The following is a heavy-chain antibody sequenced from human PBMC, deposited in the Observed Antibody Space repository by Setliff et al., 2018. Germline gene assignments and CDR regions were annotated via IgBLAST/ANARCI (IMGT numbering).Heavy chain of an antibody. Sequence: PSETLSLTCTVSGGSISTYYWTWIRQSPAKGLEWIGEITHTGTTGSTKYNPSLKSRVTMSIDTSKNQFSLMVTSVTAADTAVYYCARGRNVASRLLDSWGQGTLVTVSS. J-gene: IGHJ4*02. V-gene: IGHV4-34*01. CDR1: GGSISTYY. D-gene: IGHD6-6*01. CDR2: ITHTGTTGST. CDR3: ARGRNVASRLLDS.